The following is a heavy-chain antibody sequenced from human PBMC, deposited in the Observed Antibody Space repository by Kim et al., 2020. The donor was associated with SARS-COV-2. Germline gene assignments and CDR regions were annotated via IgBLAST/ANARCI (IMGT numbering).Heavy chain of an antibody. J-gene: IGHJ4*02. V-gene: IGHV3-23*01. Sequence: TVYSDSVRGRFPISRDNSNNMAYLQMNSLRAEDTAVYYCAKGGHLSFNDYWGQGSLVTVSS. D-gene: IGHD2-15*01. CDR2: T. CDR3: AKGGHLSFNDY.